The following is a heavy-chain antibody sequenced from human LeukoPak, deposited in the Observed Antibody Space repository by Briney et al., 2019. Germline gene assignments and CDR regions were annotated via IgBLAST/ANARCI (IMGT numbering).Heavy chain of an antibody. Sequence: GSLRLSCAASGFTFNNYPMSWVRQAPGKGLEWVSAISDNSDDRKYADSVKGRFTVSRDNSRNTLYLQMNRLRVEDTAMYYCGRDWKLDYWGQGTLVTVSS. J-gene: IGHJ4*02. V-gene: IGHV3-23*01. CDR3: GRDWKLDY. CDR2: ISDNSDDR. D-gene: IGHD1-1*01. CDR1: GFTFNNYP.